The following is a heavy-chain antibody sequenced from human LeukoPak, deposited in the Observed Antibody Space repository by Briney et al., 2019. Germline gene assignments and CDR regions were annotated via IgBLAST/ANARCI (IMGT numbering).Heavy chain of an antibody. CDR3: AKEGQDGYNLYYFDH. CDR1: GFDFSRYG. Sequence: GGSLRLSCAASGFDFSRYGMNWVRQAPGKGLEWVVFIRYDESRKSFADSVKGRISVSRDNSKNTLYLQLNSLKPEDTAVYYCAKEGQDGYNLYYFDHWGQGTLVTVSS. D-gene: IGHD5-24*01. J-gene: IGHJ4*02. CDR2: IRYDESRK. V-gene: IGHV3-30*02.